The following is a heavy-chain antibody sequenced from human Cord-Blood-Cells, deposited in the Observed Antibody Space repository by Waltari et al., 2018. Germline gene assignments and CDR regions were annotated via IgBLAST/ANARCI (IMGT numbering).Heavy chain of an antibody. D-gene: IGHD5-18*01. Sequence: QVQLVQSGAEVKKPGASVKVSCKASGYTFTSYDIHWVRQATGQGLEWMGWRNPNSGNTGYAQKFQGRVTMTRNTSISTAYMELSSLRSEDTAVYYCARVDGSYGNYYYYGMDVWGQGTTVTVSS. CDR2: RNPNSGNT. CDR3: ARVDGSYGNYYYYGMDV. J-gene: IGHJ6*02. CDR1: GYTFTSYD. V-gene: IGHV1-8*01.